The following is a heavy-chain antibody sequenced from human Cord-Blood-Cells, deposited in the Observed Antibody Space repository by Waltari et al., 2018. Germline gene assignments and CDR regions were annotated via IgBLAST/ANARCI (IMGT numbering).Heavy chain of an antibody. CDR3: ARVLRFLEWLFDY. Sequence: QVPLQQWGAGLLKPSATLSLTCAVYGGSFSGHYWSWIRQPPGKGLEWIGEINHSGSTNYNPSLKSRVTISVDTSKNQFSLKLSSVTAADTAVYYCARVLRFLEWLFDYWGQGTLVTVSS. CDR2: INHSGST. D-gene: IGHD3-3*01. V-gene: IGHV4-34*01. CDR1: GGSFSGHY. J-gene: IGHJ4*02.